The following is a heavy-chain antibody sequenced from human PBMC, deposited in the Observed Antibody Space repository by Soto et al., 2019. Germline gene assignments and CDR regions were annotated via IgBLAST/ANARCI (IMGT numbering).Heavy chain of an antibody. D-gene: IGHD3-10*01. J-gene: IGHJ4*02. V-gene: IGHV3-48*03. CDR3: ARDGRFGELLFDY. CDR1: GFTFSSYE. CDR2: ISSSGSTI. Sequence: PGGSLRLSCAASGFTFSSYEMNWVRQAPGKGLEWVSYISSSGSTIHYGDSVKGRFTISRDNAKNSLYLQMNSLRAEDTAVYYCARDGRFGELLFDYWGQGALGTVSS.